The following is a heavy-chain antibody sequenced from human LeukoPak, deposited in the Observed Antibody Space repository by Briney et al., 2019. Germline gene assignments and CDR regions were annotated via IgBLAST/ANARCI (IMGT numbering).Heavy chain of an antibody. V-gene: IGHV3-30-3*01. D-gene: IGHD3-10*01. CDR3: AGMGMLWFGEFPDY. CDR1: GFTFSSYA. CDR2: ISYDGSNK. J-gene: IGHJ4*02. Sequence: QSGGSLRLSCAASGFTFSSYAMHWVRQAPGKGLEWVAVISYDGSNKYYADSVKGRSTISRDNSKNTLYLQMNSLRAEDTAVYYCAGMGMLWFGEFPDYWGQGTLVTVSS.